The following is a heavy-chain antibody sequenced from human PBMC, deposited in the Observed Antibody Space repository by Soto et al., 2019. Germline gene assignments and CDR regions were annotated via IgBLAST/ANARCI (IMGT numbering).Heavy chain of an antibody. Sequence: EVPLVASGGGLVKPGGSLRLSCAASGLTFNTYSISWVRQAPGKGLEWVSSISSSSDYIYYAASVRGRFTISRDNAKNSLYLHMSSLSAEDTAVYYCAADGSGIGGDYWGQGTLVTVSP. J-gene: IGHJ4*02. CDR2: ISSSSDYI. CDR1: GLTFNTYS. V-gene: IGHV3-21*01. D-gene: IGHD3-10*01. CDR3: AADGSGIGGDY.